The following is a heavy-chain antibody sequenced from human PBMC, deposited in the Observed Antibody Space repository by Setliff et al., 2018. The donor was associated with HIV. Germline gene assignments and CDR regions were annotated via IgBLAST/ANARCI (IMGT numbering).Heavy chain of an antibody. V-gene: IGHV4-39*02. CDR3: ARELLRSWDGSENSYKPYYFDY. CDR1: GGSINSRSYF. CDR2: VYYSGST. J-gene: IGHJ4*02. Sequence: SETLSLTCTVSGGSINSRSYFWAWIRQPPGKGLEWVGSVYYSGSTYHNPSLKNRLTISVDTSKNLFSLRLNNVTAADTAVYYCARELLRSWDGSENSYKPYYFDYWGQGTLVTVSS. D-gene: IGHD3-10*01.